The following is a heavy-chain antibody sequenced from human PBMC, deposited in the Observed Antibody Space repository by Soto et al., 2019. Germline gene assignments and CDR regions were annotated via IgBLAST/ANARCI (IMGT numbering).Heavy chain of an antibody. V-gene: IGHV1-69*05. CDR2: IIPIFGTA. Sequence: GASVKVSCKASGGTFSSYATSWVRQAPGQGLEWMGGIIPIFGTANYAQKFQGRVTITRDTSASTAYMELSSLRSEDTAVYYCARLLLRGCWFDPWGQGTLVTV. J-gene: IGHJ5*02. D-gene: IGHD2-15*01. CDR1: GGTFSSYA. CDR3: ARLLLRGCWFDP.